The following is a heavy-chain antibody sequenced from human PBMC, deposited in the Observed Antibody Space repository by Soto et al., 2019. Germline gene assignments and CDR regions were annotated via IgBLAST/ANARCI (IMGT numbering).Heavy chain of an antibody. CDR2: ISYDGSNK. CDR1: GFTFSSYA. CDR3: ASSSGWYWAFDY. J-gene: IGHJ4*02. V-gene: IGHV3-30-3*01. D-gene: IGHD6-19*01. Sequence: QVQLVESGGGVVQPGRSLRLSCAASGFTFSSYAMHWVRQAPGKGLEWVAVISYDGSNKYYADSVKGRFTISRDNSKNTLYRQMNSLRAEDTAVYYCASSSGWYWAFDYWGQGTLVTVSS.